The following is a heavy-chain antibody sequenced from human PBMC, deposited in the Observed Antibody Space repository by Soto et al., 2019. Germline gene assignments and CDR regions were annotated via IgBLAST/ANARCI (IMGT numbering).Heavy chain of an antibody. Sequence: CKASGGTFSSYAISWVRQAPGQGLEWMGGIIPIFGTANYAQKFQGRVTITADESTSTAYMELSSLRSADTAVYYCARVVVDAFDIWGQGTMVTVSS. CDR1: GGTFSSYA. CDR3: ARVVVDAFDI. J-gene: IGHJ3*02. D-gene: IGHD2-15*01. CDR2: IIPIFGTA. V-gene: IGHV1-69*01.